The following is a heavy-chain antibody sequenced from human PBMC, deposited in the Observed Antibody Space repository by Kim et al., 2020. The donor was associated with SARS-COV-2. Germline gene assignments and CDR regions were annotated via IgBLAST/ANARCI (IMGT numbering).Heavy chain of an antibody. CDR2: ISDDGSKK. CDR1: GLTFSNYG. CDR3: VKDRSGWYASVDY. Sequence: GGSLRLSCAASGLTFSNYGMHWVRQAPGKGPEWVAVISDDGSKKYYVDSVKGRFTISRDYSKNTLFLQMNSLGVEDTAVYYCVKDRSGWYASVDYWGQGTLVTVSS. V-gene: IGHV3-30*18. D-gene: IGHD6-19*01. J-gene: IGHJ4*02.